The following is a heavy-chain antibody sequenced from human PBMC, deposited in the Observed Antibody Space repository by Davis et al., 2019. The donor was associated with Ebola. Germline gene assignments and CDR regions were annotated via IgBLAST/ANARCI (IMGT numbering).Heavy chain of an antibody. CDR2: IKQDGSEK. J-gene: IGHJ4*02. V-gene: IGHV3-7*03. Sequence: GESLKISCAASGFTFSSYVMSWVRQAPGKGLEWVANIKQDGSEKYYVDSVKGRFTISRDNAKNSLYLQMNSLRAEDTAVYYCARVVTIFGVVRLFDYWGQGTLVTVSS. CDR1: GFTFSSYV. D-gene: IGHD3-3*01. CDR3: ARVVTIFGVVRLFDY.